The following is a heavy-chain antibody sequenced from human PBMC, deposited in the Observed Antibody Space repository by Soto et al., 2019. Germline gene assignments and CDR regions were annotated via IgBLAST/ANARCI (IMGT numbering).Heavy chain of an antibody. CDR3: ARALRVFLEWSRYGMDV. J-gene: IGHJ6*02. D-gene: IGHD3-3*01. CDR1: GGTFSSYA. V-gene: IGHV1-69*13. Sequence: SVKVSCKASGGTFSSYAISWVRQAPGQGLEWMGGIIPIFGTANYAQKFQGRVTITADESTSTAYMELSSLRSEDTAVYYCARALRVFLEWSRYGMDVWGQGTTVTVSS. CDR2: IIPIFGTA.